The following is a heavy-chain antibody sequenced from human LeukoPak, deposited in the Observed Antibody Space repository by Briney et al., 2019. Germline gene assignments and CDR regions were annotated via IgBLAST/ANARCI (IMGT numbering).Heavy chain of an antibody. CDR1: GGSISSGGYH. V-gene: IGHV4-31*03. CDR2: IYYSGST. CDR3: ARVEWFFIE. Sequence: SETLSLTCTVSGGSISSGGYHCSRIPQHPGKGLEWIGYIYYSGSTYYNPSLKSRVTISVDTSKNQFALKLSSVTAADTAVYYCARVEWFFIEWGQGTLVTVSS. D-gene: IGHD3-3*01. J-gene: IGHJ4*02.